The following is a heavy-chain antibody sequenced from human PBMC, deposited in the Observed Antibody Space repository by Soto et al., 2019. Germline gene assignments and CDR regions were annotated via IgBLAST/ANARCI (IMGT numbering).Heavy chain of an antibody. CDR3: GKDGSSGWPYYYGMDV. J-gene: IGHJ6*02. CDR1: GFTFSSYG. D-gene: IGHD6-19*01. V-gene: IGHV3-30*18. Sequence: GGSLRLSCAASGFTFSSYGMHWVRQAPGKGLEWVAVISYDGSNKYYADSVKGRFTISRDNSKNTLYLQMSSLRAEDTAVYYCGKDGSSGWPYYYGMDVWGQGTTVTVSS. CDR2: ISYDGSNK.